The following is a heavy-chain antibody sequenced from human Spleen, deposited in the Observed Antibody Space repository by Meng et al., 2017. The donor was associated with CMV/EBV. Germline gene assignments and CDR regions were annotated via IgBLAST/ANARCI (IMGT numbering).Heavy chain of an antibody. D-gene: IGHD1-26*01. V-gene: IGHV3-30*04. CDR3: ARDNGGGKKWDLLFDY. J-gene: IGHJ4*02. CDR1: GFTFSSYA. Sequence: GESLKISCAASGFTFSSYAMHWVRQAPGKGLEWVAVISYDGSNKYYADSVKGRFTISRDNSKNTLYLQMNSLRPEDTAVYYCARDNGGGKKWDLLFDYWGQGTLVTVSS. CDR2: ISYDGSNK.